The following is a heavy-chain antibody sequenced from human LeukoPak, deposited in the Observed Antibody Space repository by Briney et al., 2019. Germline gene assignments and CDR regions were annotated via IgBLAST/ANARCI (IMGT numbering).Heavy chain of an antibody. CDR1: GGSISSGDYY. Sequence: SETLSLTCTVSGGSISSGDYYWSWIRQPPGKGLEWIGYIYYSGSTYYNPSLKSRVTISVDTSKNQFSLKLSSVTAADTAVYYCARDREMGNEAFDYWGQGTLVTVSS. D-gene: IGHD7-27*01. CDR3: ARDREMGNEAFDY. J-gene: IGHJ4*02. CDR2: IYYSGST. V-gene: IGHV4-30-4*01.